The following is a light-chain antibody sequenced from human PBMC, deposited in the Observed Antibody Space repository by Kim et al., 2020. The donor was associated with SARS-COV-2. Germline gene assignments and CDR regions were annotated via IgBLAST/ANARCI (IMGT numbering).Light chain of an antibody. V-gene: IGKV1-39*01. CDR1: QSISSY. CDR3: QQSYSTPRT. CDR2: AAS. J-gene: IGKJ1*01. Sequence: ASVGDRVTLTCRASQSISSYLNWDQQKPGKAPKLLIYAASSLQSGVPSRFSGSGSGTDFTLTISSLQPEDFATYYCQQSYSTPRTFGQGTKVDIK.